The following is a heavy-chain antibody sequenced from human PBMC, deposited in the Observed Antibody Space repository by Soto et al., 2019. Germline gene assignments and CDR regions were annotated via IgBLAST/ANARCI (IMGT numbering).Heavy chain of an antibody. J-gene: IGHJ4*02. CDR3: VRIGRESLTCYRWFDI. CDR2: IYHSGTT. V-gene: IGHV4-38-2*01. D-gene: IGHD2-2*02. Sequence: PSETLSLTCAVYGGSFSGYYWGWIRQPPGKVLEWIGSIYHSGTTYYNPSLRGRLTISVDTTRNQFSLMLSSVTAADTAVYHCVRIGRESLTCYRWFDIWGQGSLVTVSS. CDR1: GGSFSGYY.